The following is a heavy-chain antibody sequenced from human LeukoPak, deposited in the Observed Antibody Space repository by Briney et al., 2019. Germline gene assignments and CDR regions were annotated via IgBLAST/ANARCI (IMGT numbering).Heavy chain of an antibody. CDR1: GFTFSSYS. CDR3: ARGGPMGVVGHGAFDI. CDR2: ISSSRRTI. D-gene: IGHD3-16*02. Sequence: GGSLRLSCAASGFTFSSYSMNWVRQAPGKGLEWVSFISSSRRTIYDADSVKGRFTISRDNANNSVYLQTNSLRVEDTAVYYCARGGPMGVVGHGAFDIWGQGTVVTVFS. J-gene: IGHJ3*02. V-gene: IGHV3-48*01.